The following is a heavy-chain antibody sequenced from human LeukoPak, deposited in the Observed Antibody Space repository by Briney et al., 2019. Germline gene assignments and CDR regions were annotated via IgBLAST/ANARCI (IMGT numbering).Heavy chain of an antibody. CDR1: GFTFTTYS. Sequence: GGSLRLSCEASGFTFTTYSMTWVRQAPGKGLEWVSIISSGSSAIFSADALKGRFTISRDDAKNSLYLQMNSLRAEDTAVYYCARGSMPRYYFDYWGQGTLVTVSS. V-gene: IGHV3-21*01. D-gene: IGHD2-2*01. J-gene: IGHJ4*02. CDR3: ARGSMPRYYFDY. CDR2: ISSGSSAI.